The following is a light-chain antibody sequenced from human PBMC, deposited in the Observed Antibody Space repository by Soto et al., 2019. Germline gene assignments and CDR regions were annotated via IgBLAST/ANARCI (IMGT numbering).Light chain of an antibody. V-gene: IGLV2-14*01. CDR3: SSYRGSNTVV. CDR1: SSDVGGYNY. CDR2: DVN. J-gene: IGLJ2*01. Sequence: QSVLTQPASVSGSPGQSITISCTGASSDVGGYNYVSWYQQHPGKAPKLMIYDVNNRPSGVSIRFSGSKSVNTASLTISGLQAEDEADYYCSSYRGSNTVVFGGGTKLTVL.